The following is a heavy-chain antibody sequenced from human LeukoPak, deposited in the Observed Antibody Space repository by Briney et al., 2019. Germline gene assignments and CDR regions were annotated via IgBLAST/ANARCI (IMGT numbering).Heavy chain of an antibody. CDR2: IKSKTDGRTT. Sequence: KPGGSLRLSYAASGFTFSDAWMSWVRQAPGKGLEWVGRIKSKTDGRTTDYAAPVKGRFTISRDDSKNTLFLQMNSLKTEDTAVYYCTTTPNYFDSSGYYYLLDYWGQGTLVTVSS. D-gene: IGHD3-22*01. CDR3: TTTPNYFDSSGYYYLLDY. V-gene: IGHV3-15*01. J-gene: IGHJ4*02. CDR1: GFTFSDAW.